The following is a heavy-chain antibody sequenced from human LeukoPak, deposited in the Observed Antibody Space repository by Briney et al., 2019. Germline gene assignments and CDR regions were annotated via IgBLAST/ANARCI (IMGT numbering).Heavy chain of an antibody. CDR1: GFTFSSYA. CDR2: ISGSGGST. V-gene: IGHV3-23*01. CDR3: ARDLGVVVPAAIPYWFDP. J-gene: IGHJ5*02. Sequence: GGSLRLSCAASGFTFSSYAMSWVRQAPGKGLEWVSAISGSGGSTYYADSVKGRFTISRDNAKNSLYLQMNSLRAEDTAVYYCARDLGVVVPAAIPYWFDPWGQGTLVTVSS. D-gene: IGHD2-2*02.